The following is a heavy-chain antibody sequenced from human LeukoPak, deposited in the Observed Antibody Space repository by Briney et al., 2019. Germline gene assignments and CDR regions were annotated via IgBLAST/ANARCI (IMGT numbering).Heavy chain of an antibody. V-gene: IGHV3-7*01. CDR3: ARELGWDSSEGRDY. J-gene: IGHJ4*02. Sequence: GGSLRLSCAASGFRFSIFWMSWVRQAPGKGLEWVANIKDDGSEEYYVDSVKGRFTISRDNAKNSLYLQMDSLRVEDTAVYYCARELGWDSSEGRDYWGQGTLVTVSS. CDR1: GFRFSIFW. D-gene: IGHD6-19*01. CDR2: IKDDGSEE.